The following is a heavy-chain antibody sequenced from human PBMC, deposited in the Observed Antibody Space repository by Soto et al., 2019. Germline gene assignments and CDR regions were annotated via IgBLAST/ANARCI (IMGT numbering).Heavy chain of an antibody. CDR3: ARFSWYDGDSITNYYMDF. J-gene: IGHJ6*03. V-gene: IGHV4-39*01. CDR2: ISYTGNT. Sequence: LQESGPGLVKPSETLSLTCSVFGDSISSRSYYWAWIRRPPGMGLEWIASISYTGNTYYNPSLTSRAAISGDTSKNQFSLKLSFVTAADTAVYYCARFSWYDGDSITNYYMDFWGNGATATVSS. CDR1: GDSISSRSYY. D-gene: IGHD6-13*01.